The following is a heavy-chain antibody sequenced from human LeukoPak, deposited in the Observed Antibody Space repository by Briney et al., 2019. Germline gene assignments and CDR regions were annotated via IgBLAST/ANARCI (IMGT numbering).Heavy chain of an antibody. J-gene: IGHJ4*02. CDR2: ISAYNGNT. CDR3: ARDSDIDFWSGYSFDY. CDR1: GYTFTSYG. V-gene: IGHV1-18*01. D-gene: IGHD3-3*01. Sequence: ASVKVSCKASGYTFTSYGISWVRQAPGQGLEGMGWISAYNGNTNYAQKLQGRVTMTTDTSTSTAYMELRSLRSDDTAVYYCARDSDIDFWSGYSFDYWGQGTLVTVSS.